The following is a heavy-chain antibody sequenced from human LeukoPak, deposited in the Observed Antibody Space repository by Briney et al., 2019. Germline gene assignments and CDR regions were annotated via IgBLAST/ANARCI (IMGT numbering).Heavy chain of an antibody. J-gene: IGHJ4*02. D-gene: IGHD3-22*01. V-gene: IGHV3-15*01. CDR1: GFTFTNAW. CDR2: IKSKTDGGTT. CDR3: TYYYDSSGYQNVDY. Sequence: PGASLRLSCAASGFTFTNAWMSWVRQAPGRGLEWVGRIKSKTDGGTTDYAAPVKGRFTISRDDSKNTLYLQMNSLKTEDTAVYYCTYYYDSSGYQNVDYWGQGTLVTVSS.